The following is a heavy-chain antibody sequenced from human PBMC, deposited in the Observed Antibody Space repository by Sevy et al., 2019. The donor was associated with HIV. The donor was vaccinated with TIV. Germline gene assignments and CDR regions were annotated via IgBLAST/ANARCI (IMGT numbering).Heavy chain of an antibody. V-gene: IGHV1-24*01. CDR1: GYTLTQVS. CDR2: FDPEDGET. CDR3: ATTMDYYDSSGCPFDY. J-gene: IGHJ4*02. D-gene: IGHD3-22*01. Sequence: ASMKVSCKVSGYTLTQVSMHWVRQAPGEGLEWMGSFDPEDGETIYAQKFQGRVTMTEDTSTDTAYMELNSLRSEDTAVYFCATTMDYYDSSGCPFDYWGQGTLVTVSS.